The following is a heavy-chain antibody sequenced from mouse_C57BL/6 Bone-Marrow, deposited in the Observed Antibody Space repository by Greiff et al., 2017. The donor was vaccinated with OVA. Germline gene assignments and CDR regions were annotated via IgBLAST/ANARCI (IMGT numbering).Heavy chain of an antibody. CDR3: AIEGGTVAPYY. D-gene: IGHD1-1*01. Sequence: QVHVKQPGAELVKPGASVKMSCKASGYTFTSYWITWVKQRPGQGLEWIGDIYPGSGSTNYNEKFKSKATLTVDTSSSTAYMQLSSLTSEDSAVYYCAIEGGTVAPYYWGQGTTLTVSS. CDR1: GYTFTSYW. CDR2: IYPGSGST. J-gene: IGHJ2*01. V-gene: IGHV1-55*01.